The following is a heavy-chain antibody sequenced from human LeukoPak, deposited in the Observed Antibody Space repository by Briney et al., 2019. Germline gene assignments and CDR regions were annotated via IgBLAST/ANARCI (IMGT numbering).Heavy chain of an antibody. D-gene: IGHD6-6*01. CDR1: GGSFSGYY. CDR3: ARGGDLPDSSSSSRRYYYYYYMDV. J-gene: IGHJ6*03. CDR2: INHSGST. V-gene: IGHV4-34*01. Sequence: SETLSLTCAVYGGSFSGYYWSWIRQPPGKGLEWIGEINHSGSTNYNPSLKSRVTISVDTSKNQFSLKLSSVTAADTAVYYCARGGDLPDSSSSSRRYYYYYYMDVWGKGTTVTVSS.